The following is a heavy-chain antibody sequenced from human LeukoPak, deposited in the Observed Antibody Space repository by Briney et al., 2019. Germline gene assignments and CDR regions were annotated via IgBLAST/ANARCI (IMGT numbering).Heavy chain of an antibody. CDR3: ARGFSSGYARRDAFDI. V-gene: IGHV4-31*03. Sequence: PSQTLSLTCTVSGGSISSGGYYWSWIRQHPGKGLEWIGCIYYSGSTYYNPSLKSRVTISVDTSKNQFSLKLSSVTAADTAVYYCARGFSSGYARRDAFDIWGQGTMVTVSS. J-gene: IGHJ3*02. CDR1: GGSISSGGYY. CDR2: IYYSGST. D-gene: IGHD3-22*01.